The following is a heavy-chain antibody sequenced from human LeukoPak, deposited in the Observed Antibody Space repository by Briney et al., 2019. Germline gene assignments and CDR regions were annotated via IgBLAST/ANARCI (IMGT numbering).Heavy chain of an antibody. D-gene: IGHD5-18*01. V-gene: IGHV3-48*01. J-gene: IGHJ4*02. CDR1: GFTFSTFH. CDR2: INYHSQPT. Sequence: GGSLRLSCTASGFTFSTFHMHWVRQAPGKGLEWVSYINYHSQPTYYADSVKGRFTISRDNSKNTLYLQMNSLRAEDTAVYYCAKDGPTAMVTIPTYFDYWGQGTLVTVSS. CDR3: AKDGPTAMVTIPTYFDY.